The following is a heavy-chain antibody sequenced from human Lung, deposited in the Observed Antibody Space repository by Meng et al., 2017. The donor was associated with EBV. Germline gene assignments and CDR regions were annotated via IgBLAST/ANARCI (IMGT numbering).Heavy chain of an antibody. V-gene: IGHV4-34*01. J-gene: IGHJ4*02. CDR1: GGSFSGYY. CDR3: ARGRIIGDSSGYSDY. D-gene: IGHD3-22*01. Sequence: QQQRGEGLLKPLGSPSLTCAVEGGSFSGYYWSWIRQPPGKGLEWIGEINHSGSTNYNPSLKSRVTISVDTSKNQFSLKLSSVTAAGTAVYYCARGRIIGDSSGYSDYWGQGTLVTVSS. CDR2: INHSGST.